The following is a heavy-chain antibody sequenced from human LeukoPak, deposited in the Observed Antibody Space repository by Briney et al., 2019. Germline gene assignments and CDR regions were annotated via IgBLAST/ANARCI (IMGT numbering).Heavy chain of an antibody. V-gene: IGHV1-18*01. D-gene: IGHD6-13*01. CDR2: ISTYSDNT. CDR1: GYTFSNYG. Sequence: ASVKVSCKASGYTFSNYGFSWVRHAPGQGLECMGWISTYSDNTVYAQNLQGRVTMTTDTSTSTAYMELRSLRSDDTAVYYCARTPASGTQWFDPWGQGTLVTVSS. J-gene: IGHJ5*02. CDR3: ARTPASGTQWFDP.